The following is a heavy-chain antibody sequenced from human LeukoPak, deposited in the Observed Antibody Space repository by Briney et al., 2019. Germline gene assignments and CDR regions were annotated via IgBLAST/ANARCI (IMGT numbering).Heavy chain of an antibody. V-gene: IGHV3-7*01. CDR1: GFTFSNYW. D-gene: IGHD3-22*01. CDR3: ARSETTYYYDSSVLYYYYGMDV. CDR2: IKQDGSEK. J-gene: IGHJ6*02. Sequence: GGSLRLSCAASGFTFSNYWMTWVRQAPGKGLEWVANIKQDGSEKYYVDSVKGRFTISRDNAKNSLYLQMNSLRAEDTAVYYCARSETTYYYDSSVLYYYYGMDVWGQGTTVTVSS.